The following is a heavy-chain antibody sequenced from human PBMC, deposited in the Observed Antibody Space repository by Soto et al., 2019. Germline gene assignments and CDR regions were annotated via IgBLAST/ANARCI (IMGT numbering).Heavy chain of an antibody. J-gene: IGHJ6*02. CDR3: AREDDGGDRDYYGLDV. D-gene: IGHD2-21*02. Sequence: SETLSLTCAVTSGSISSSNWRSWVRQPPGKGLEWIGHIYHSGSTHFNPSLQSRVSMSVDTSKNQFSLRLSSVTAADTAVYFCAREDDGGDRDYYGLDVWGQGTTVTVSS. V-gene: IGHV4-4*02. CDR1: SGSISSSNW. CDR2: IYHSGST.